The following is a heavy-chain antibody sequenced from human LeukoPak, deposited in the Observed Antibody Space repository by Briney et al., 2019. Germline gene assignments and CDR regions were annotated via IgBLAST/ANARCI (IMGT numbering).Heavy chain of an antibody. CDR1: GFTFSSYW. CDR3: ASIAVAGTDYYYYGMDV. D-gene: IGHD6-19*01. J-gene: IGHJ6*02. V-gene: IGHV3-74*01. CDR2: IYSDGSST. Sequence: GGSLRLSCAASGFTFSSYWMHWVRQAPGKGLVWVSRIYSDGSSTSYADSVKGRFTISRDNAKNTLYLQMNSLRAEDTAVYYCASIAVAGTDYYYYGMDVWGQGTTVTVSS.